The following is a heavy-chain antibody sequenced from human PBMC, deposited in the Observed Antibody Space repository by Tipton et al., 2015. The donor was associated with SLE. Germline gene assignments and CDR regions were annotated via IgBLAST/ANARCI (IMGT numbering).Heavy chain of an antibody. Sequence: LRLSCTVSGGSISSSSYYWGWIRQPPGKGLEGIGSIYYSGSTYYNPSLKSRVTISVDTSKNQFSLKLSSVTAADTAVYYCASGWIQLWLDYWGQGTLVTVSS. V-gene: IGHV4-39*07. D-gene: IGHD5-18*01. CDR1: GGSISSSSYY. J-gene: IGHJ4*02. CDR2: IYYSGST. CDR3: ASGWIQLWLDY.